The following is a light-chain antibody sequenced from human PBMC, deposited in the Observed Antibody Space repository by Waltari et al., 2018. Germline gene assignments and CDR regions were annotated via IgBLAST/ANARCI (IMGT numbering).Light chain of an antibody. CDR3: QHYNNWPHWT. J-gene: IGKJ1*01. Sequence: EIVMTQSPASLSESPGERATLACRANQSVSSNLAWYQQKRGQPPRLLIYGASSRAASIPARFSGGGSGTEFTLTISSLQSEDFAVYYCQHYNNWPHWTFGEGTKVEIK. CDR1: QSVSSN. CDR2: GAS. V-gene: IGKV3-15*01.